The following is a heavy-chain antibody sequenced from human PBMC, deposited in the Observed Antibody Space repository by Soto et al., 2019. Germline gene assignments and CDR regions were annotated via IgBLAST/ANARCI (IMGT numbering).Heavy chain of an antibody. CDR3: ARDDHMIVVVGGFDY. Sequence: QVQLVASGGGVVQPGRSLRLSCAASGFTFSSYAMHWVRQAPGKGLEWVAVISYDGSNKYYADSVKGRFTISRDNSKNTLYLQMNSLRAEDTAVYYCARDDHMIVVVGGFDYWGQGTLVTVAS. D-gene: IGHD3-22*01. CDR2: ISYDGSNK. J-gene: IGHJ4*02. CDR1: GFTFSSYA. V-gene: IGHV3-30-3*01.